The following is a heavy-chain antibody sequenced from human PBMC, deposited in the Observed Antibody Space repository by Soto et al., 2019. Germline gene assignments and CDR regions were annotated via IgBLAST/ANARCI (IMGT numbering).Heavy chain of an antibody. Sequence: GELLKISCEGSGFSFTRYTIGWVRQMPGKGLGWMGIINPGDSESRYSPSFQGQVTISADKSISTAYLQWSSLKASDTAMYYCARGQLQLVRDAFDIWGQGTMVTVSS. J-gene: IGHJ3*02. D-gene: IGHD6-13*01. V-gene: IGHV5-51*01. CDR3: ARGQLQLVRDAFDI. CDR1: GFSFTRYT. CDR2: INPGDSES.